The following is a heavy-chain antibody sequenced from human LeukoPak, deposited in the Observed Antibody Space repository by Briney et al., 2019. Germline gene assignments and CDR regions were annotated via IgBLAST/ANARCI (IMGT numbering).Heavy chain of an antibody. CDR3: GKDRPNYYDSSGHYYRRNGDY. Sequence: PGGSLRLSXGASGFTFSSYAMSWVRQAPGKGLEWVSSISGNGGITYYTESVKGRFTVSRDNSESTLYLQMNSLRVEDTAIYYCGKDRPNYYDSSGHYYRRNGDYWGQGTLVTVSS. CDR2: ISGNGGIT. CDR1: GFTFSSYA. J-gene: IGHJ4*02. D-gene: IGHD3-22*01. V-gene: IGHV3-23*01.